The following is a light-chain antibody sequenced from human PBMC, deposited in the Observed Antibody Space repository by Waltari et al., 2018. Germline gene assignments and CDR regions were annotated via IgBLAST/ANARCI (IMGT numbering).Light chain of an antibody. CDR1: QNIRTY. Sequence: DIQMTQSPSSLSASVGDTVTVTCPASQNIRTYLNWYQQKTAKAPKLLIYGASTLQRGVPSRFRGSASGTEFTLTVTNLQPDDFATYFCQQSFSSPWTFGQGTTVNI. V-gene: IGKV1-39*01. CDR3: QQSFSSPWT. CDR2: GAS. J-gene: IGKJ1*01.